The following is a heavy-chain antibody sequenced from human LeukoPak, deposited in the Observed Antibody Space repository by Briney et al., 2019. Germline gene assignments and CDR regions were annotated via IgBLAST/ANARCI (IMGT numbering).Heavy chain of an antibody. CDR2: IIPILGIA. J-gene: IGHJ4*02. CDR1: GGTFSSYA. V-gene: IGHV1-69*04. Sequence: ASVKVSCTASGGTFSSYAISWVRQAPGQGLEWMGRIIPILGIANYAQKFQGRVTITADKSTSTAYMELSSLRSEDTAVYYCARDSTTGTERRRFDYWGQGTLVTVSS. CDR3: ARDSTTGTERRRFDY. D-gene: IGHD1-1*01.